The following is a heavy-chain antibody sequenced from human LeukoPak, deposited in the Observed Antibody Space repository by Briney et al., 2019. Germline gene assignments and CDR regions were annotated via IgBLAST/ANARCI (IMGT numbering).Heavy chain of an antibody. CDR2: INPNSGGT. J-gene: IGHJ3*02. V-gene: IGHV1-2*02. CDR3: ATTFIWTRAFDI. CDR1: GYTFTGYY. D-gene: IGHD3-16*01. Sequence: ASVTVSCKASGYTFTGYYMHWVRQAPGQGLEWMGWINPNSGGTNYAQKFQGRVTMTRDTSISTAYMGLSRLRSDDTAVYYCATTFIWTRAFDIWGQGTMVTVSS.